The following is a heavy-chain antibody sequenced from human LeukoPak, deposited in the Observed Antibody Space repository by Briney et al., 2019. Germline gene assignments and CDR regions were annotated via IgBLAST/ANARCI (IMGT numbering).Heavy chain of an antibody. CDR3: AKYDGDYN. Sequence: GGSLRLSCVGTGFTLSDHWMSWVRQAPGKGLEWVSAISGSGGSTYYADSVKGRFTISRDNSKNTLYLQMNSLRAEDTAVYYCAKYDGDYNWGQGTLVTVSS. D-gene: IGHD4-17*01. V-gene: IGHV3-23*01. CDR2: ISGSGGST. J-gene: IGHJ4*02. CDR1: GFTLSDHW.